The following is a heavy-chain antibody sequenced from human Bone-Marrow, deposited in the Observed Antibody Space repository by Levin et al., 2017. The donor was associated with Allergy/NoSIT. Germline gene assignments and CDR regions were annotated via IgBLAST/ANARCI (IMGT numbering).Heavy chain of an antibody. J-gene: IGHJ3*02. V-gene: IGHV3-11*01. CDR1: GFTFSDYY. Sequence: LSLTCAASGFTFSDYYMSWIRPAPGKGLEWVSYISSSGSTIYYADSVKGRFTISRDNAKNSLYLQMNSLRAEDTAVYYCASGGFWSADAFDIWGQGTMVTVSS. CDR2: ISSSGSTI. D-gene: IGHD3-3*01. CDR3: ASGGFWSADAFDI.